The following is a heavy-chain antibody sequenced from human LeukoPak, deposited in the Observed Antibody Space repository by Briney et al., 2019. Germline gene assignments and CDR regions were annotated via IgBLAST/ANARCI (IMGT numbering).Heavy chain of an antibody. J-gene: IGHJ4*02. D-gene: IGHD5-18*01. V-gene: IGHV4-39*07. CDR1: GGSISSSSYY. CDR3: ARGPMGDTAMVRGFDY. Sequence: PSETLSLTCTVSGGSISSSSYYWGWIRQPPGKGLEWIGSICYSGSTYYNPSLKSRVTISVDTSKNQFSLKLSSVTAADTAVYYCARGPMGDTAMVRGFDYWGQGTLVTVSS. CDR2: ICYSGST.